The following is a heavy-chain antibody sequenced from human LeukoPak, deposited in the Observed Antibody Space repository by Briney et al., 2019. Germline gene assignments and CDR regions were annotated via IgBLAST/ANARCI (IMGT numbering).Heavy chain of an antibody. J-gene: IGHJ4*02. CDR3: ARRIQGMAPYYFDY. D-gene: IGHD5-24*01. CDR1: GFTFSSYW. V-gene: IGHV3-74*01. CDR2: INSDGGST. Sequence: GGSLRLSCTAPGFTFSSYWMHWARQAPGKGLVWVSRINSDGGSTSYADSVKGRFTISRDNAKNTLYLQMNSLRAEDTAVYYCARRIQGMAPYYFDYWGQGTLVTVSS.